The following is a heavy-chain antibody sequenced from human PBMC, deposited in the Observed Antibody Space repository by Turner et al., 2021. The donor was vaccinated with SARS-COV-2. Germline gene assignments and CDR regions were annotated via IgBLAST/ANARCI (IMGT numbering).Heavy chain of an antibody. V-gene: IGHV3-74*01. D-gene: IGHD2-2*01. CDR1: GFTFSIYW. CDR2: INSDGSST. CDR3: VRESIVVVPAADY. J-gene: IGHJ4*02. Sequence: EVQVVESGGGLVQPGGSLRLSCAASGFTFSIYWMHWVRQAPGKGLVWVSRINSDGSSTSYADSVKGRFTISRDNAKNTLYLQMNSLRGEDTAVYYCVRESIVVVPAADYWGQGTLVTVSS.